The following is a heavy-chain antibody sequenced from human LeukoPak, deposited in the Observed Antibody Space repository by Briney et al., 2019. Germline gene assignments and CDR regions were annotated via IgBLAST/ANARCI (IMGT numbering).Heavy chain of an antibody. Sequence: SETLSLTCTVSGYSISSGHYWGWIRHPPGKGLEWIGNIYHSGSTYYNPSLKSRVTISVDTSKNQFSVKLSSVTAADTAVYYCARRLGRKFGERFYYYHYMDVWGKGTTVTISS. CDR2: IYHSGST. J-gene: IGHJ6*03. CDR3: ARRLGRKFGERFYYYHYMDV. D-gene: IGHD3-10*01. CDR1: GYSISSGHY. V-gene: IGHV4-38-2*02.